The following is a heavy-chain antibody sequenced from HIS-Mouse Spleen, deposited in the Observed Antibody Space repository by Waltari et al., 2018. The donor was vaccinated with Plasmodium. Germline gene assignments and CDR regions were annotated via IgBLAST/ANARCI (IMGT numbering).Heavy chain of an antibody. CDR1: GFTFSSYS. V-gene: IGHV3-21*01. D-gene: IGHD3-9*01. CDR3: AREDILTGYYNDYWYFDL. J-gene: IGHJ2*01. Sequence: EVQLVESGGGLVKPGGSLRLSCAASGFTFSSYSMNWVRQAPGKGLEGVSSISSSSSYKYDADSVKGRFTISRDNAKNSLYLQMNSLRAEDTAVYYCAREDILTGYYNDYWYFDLWGRGTLVTVSS. CDR2: ISSSSSYK.